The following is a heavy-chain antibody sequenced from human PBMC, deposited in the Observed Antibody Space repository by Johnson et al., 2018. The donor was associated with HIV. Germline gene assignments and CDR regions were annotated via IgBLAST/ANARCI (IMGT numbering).Heavy chain of an antibody. CDR2: IWYDGREK. CDR1: GFTFSTYG. V-gene: IGHV3-33*06. D-gene: IGHD6-13*01. J-gene: IGHJ3*02. CDR3: AKVVTSSSSWTNDAFDI. Sequence: QVQLVESGGGVVQPGRSLRLSCAASGFTFSTYGMHWVRQAPGKGLEWVALIWYDGREKDYADSVKGRFTISRDNSKNTLYLEMNSLRVEDTAVYYCAKVVTSSSSWTNDAFDIWGQGTMVTVSS.